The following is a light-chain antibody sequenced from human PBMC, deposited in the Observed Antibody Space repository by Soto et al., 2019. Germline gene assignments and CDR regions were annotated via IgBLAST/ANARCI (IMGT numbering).Light chain of an antibody. Sequence: DIQMTQSPSTLSASVGDRVTITCRASQSISSWLAWYQQKPGKAPKILIYKASSLESGAPSRFSGXXXXXXXXLTISSLQPDDFATYYCQQYKSYPYTFGQGTKLEIK. CDR2: KAS. CDR1: QSISSW. CDR3: QQYKSYPYT. V-gene: IGKV1-5*03. J-gene: IGKJ2*01.